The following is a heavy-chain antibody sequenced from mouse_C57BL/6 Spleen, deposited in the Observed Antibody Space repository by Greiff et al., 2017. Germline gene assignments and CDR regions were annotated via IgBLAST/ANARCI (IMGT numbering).Heavy chain of an antibody. CDR3: AREDGYYFDY. Sequence: VQLQQSGPELVKPGASVKISCKASGYTFTDYYMNWVKQSPGKSLEWIGDINPYNGGTSYNQKFKGKATLTVDKSSSTAYMELRSLTSEDSAVYYGAREDGYYFDYWGQGTTLTVSS. CDR2: INPYNGGT. V-gene: IGHV1-26*01. J-gene: IGHJ2*01. CDR1: GYTFTDYY. D-gene: IGHD2-3*01.